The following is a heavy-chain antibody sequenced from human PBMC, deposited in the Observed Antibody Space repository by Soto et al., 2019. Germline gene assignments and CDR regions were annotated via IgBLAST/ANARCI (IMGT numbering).Heavy chain of an antibody. D-gene: IGHD3-3*01. V-gene: IGHV3-7*05. CDR1: GFTFSSYW. J-gene: IGHJ6*02. CDR3: ARVFTPSYYDFWSGYYTSGDYYYYYGMDV. Sequence: GGSLRLSCAASGFTFSSYWMSWVRQAPGKGLEWVANIKQDGSEKYYVDSVKGRFTISRDNAKNSLYLQMNSLGAEDTAVYYCARVFTPSYYDFWSGYYTSGDYYYYYGMDVWGQGTTVTVSS. CDR2: IKQDGSEK.